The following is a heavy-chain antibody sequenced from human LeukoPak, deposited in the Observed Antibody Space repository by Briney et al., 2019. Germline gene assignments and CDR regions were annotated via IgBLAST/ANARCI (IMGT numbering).Heavy chain of an antibody. V-gene: IGHV3-23*01. D-gene: IGHD5-24*01. CDR2: IRGSGGST. CDR3: ARQRWLQSITYYFDY. J-gene: IGHJ4*02. CDR1: GFTFSSYA. Sequence: GGSLRLSCAASGFTFSSYAMSWVRQAPGKGLEWVSAIRGSGGSTDYADSVRGRFTISRDNSKNTLYLQMNSLRAEDTAVYYCARQRWLQSITYYFDYWGQGALVTVSS.